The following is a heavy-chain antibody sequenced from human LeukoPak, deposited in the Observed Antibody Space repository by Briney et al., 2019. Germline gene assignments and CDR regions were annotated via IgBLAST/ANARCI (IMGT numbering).Heavy chain of an antibody. V-gene: IGHV3-48*03. CDR3: AAKEGTRSDFDY. D-gene: IGHD1-14*01. J-gene: IGHJ4*02. CDR2: ISSSGSTT. Sequence: PGGSLRLSCVASGFTFSSYEMNWARQAPGKGLEWVSYISSSGSTTHYADSAKGRFTISRDNAKNSLYLQMNNLRGEDTAVYYCAAKEGTRSDFDYWGQGTLVTVAS. CDR1: GFTFSSYE.